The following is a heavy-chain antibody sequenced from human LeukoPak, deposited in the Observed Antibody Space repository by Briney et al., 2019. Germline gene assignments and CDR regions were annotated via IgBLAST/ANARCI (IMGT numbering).Heavy chain of an antibody. CDR2: ISGSGGST. V-gene: IGHV3-23*01. J-gene: IGHJ4*02. CDR3: AKDRVVVITNEIDY. D-gene: IGHD3-22*01. CDR1: GFTFSNAW. Sequence: AGGSLRLSCAASGFTFSNAWMSWVRQAPGKGLEWVSAISGSGGSTYYADSVKGRFTISRDNSKNTLYLQMNSLRAEDTAVYYCAKDRVVVITNEIDYWGQGTLVTVSS.